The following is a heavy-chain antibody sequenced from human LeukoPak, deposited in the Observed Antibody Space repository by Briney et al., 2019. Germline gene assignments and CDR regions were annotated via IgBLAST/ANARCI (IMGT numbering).Heavy chain of an antibody. Sequence: PSEILSLTCTVSSGSISGDTSYWGWIRQPPGKGLEWIASVYYTGSTYYNPSLRSRVTISVDTSKNRFFLKIDSLTAADTAVYYCARHVPPPVNGMDYWGQGTLVAVSS. CDR1: SGSISGDTSY. CDR2: VYYTGST. V-gene: IGHV4-39*01. J-gene: IGHJ4*02. D-gene: IGHD2-8*01. CDR3: ARHVPPPVNGMDY.